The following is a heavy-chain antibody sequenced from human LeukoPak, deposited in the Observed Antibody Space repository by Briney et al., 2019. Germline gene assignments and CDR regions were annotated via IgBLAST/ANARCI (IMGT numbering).Heavy chain of an antibody. J-gene: IGHJ4*02. CDR1: GFTFSSYE. V-gene: IGHV3-48*03. D-gene: IGHD5-18*01. CDR3: ARDREGSHYATWIQLCDY. Sequence: AGGSLRFSCAASGFTFSSYEMNWVRQAPGKGLEWVAYISSSGSKIYYADSVKGRFTISRDNAKNSLYLQMNSLRAEDTAVYYCARDREGSHYATWIQLCDYWGQGALVTVSS. CDR2: ISSSGSKI.